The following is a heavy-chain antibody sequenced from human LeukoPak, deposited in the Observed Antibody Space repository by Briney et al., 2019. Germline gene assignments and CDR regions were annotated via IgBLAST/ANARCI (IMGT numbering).Heavy chain of an antibody. V-gene: IGHV3-23*01. Sequence: GGSLRLSCAASGFTFSSYAVSWVRQAPGKGLEWVAAISGSGSNTYYADYVKGWFTISRDNSKNTLYLQMNSLRAEDAAVYYCGKKTGYSSGWYLESWGQGTLVTVSS. CDR3: GKKTGYSSGWYLES. CDR1: GFTFSSYA. D-gene: IGHD6-19*01. J-gene: IGHJ4*02. CDR2: ISGSGSNT.